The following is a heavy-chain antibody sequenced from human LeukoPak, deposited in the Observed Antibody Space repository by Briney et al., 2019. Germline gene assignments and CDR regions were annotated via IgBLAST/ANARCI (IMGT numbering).Heavy chain of an antibody. CDR3: ARGHNSIRMFGEVIKSCTRWFDP. CDR1: GDSISSSNYF. D-gene: IGHD3-3*01. CDR2: IYNSGST. Sequence: PSETLYLTCTVSGDSISSSNYFWGWIRQPPGKGLECIGSIYNSGSTYYNPSLKSRVTISIDTSKNQFSLKLSSVTAADTAVYYCARGHNSIRMFGEVIKSCTRWFDPWGQGTLVTVSS. J-gene: IGHJ5*02. V-gene: IGHV4-39*07.